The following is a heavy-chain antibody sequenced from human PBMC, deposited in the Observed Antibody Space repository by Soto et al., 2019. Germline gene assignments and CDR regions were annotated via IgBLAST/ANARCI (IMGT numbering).Heavy chain of an antibody. CDR1: GGSIINYY. V-gene: IGHV4-4*07. Sequence: SETLSLTCTVSGGSIINYYWTWIRQPAGKGLEWIGRIYSSGSINYNPSLKSRVTMSVDTSKNQFSLKLSSVTAADTALYYCARQTTYSSSWYDYWGHGTLVTVSS. J-gene: IGHJ5*01. CDR3: ARQTTYSSSWYDY. CDR2: IYSSGSI. D-gene: IGHD6-13*01.